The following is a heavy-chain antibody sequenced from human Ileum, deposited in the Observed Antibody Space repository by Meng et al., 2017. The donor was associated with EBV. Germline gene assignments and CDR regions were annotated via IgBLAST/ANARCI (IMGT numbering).Heavy chain of an antibody. D-gene: IGHD3-10*01. J-gene: IGHJ4*02. CDR3: ALGGVQGVHFDY. V-gene: IGHV1-18*01. CDR2: ISSYSGNT. Sequence: QVQRGQSGAEVNKPGASVKVSCKASGYTFTDYGITWVRQAPGQGLEWMGWISSYSGNTKYAQKFQGRVTMTTDTFTTTTYMELRSLRSDDTAVYYCALGGVQGVHFDYWGQGTLVTVSS. CDR1: GYTFTDYG.